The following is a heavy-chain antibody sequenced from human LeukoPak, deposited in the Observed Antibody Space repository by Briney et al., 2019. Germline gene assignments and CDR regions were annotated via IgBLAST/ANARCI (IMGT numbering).Heavy chain of an antibody. J-gene: IGHJ4*02. Sequence: ASVKVSCKASGYTFTSYDINWVRQATGQGLEWMGWMNPNSGNTGYAQKFQGRVTMTRNTSISTAYMELSSLRSEDTAVYYCARGVGAWQQLVRALFDYWGQGTLVTVSS. CDR1: GYTFTSYD. CDR2: MNPNSGNT. V-gene: IGHV1-8*01. D-gene: IGHD6-13*01. CDR3: ARGVGAWQQLVRALFDY.